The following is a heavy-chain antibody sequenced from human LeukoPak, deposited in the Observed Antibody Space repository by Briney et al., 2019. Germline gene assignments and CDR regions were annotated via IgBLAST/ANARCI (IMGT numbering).Heavy chain of an antibody. V-gene: IGHV3-21*01. CDR2: ISSSSTYI. CDR3: ARDRTYCSGGSCYSGWFDP. D-gene: IGHD2-15*01. CDR1: TFTLSSYT. Sequence: PGGSLRLSCAASTFTLSSYTMNWVRQAPGKGLEWVSSISSSSTYINYADSVKGRFTISRDNSKNTLYLQMNSLRAEDTAVYYCARDRTYCSGGSCYSGWFDPWGQGTLVTVSS. J-gene: IGHJ5*02.